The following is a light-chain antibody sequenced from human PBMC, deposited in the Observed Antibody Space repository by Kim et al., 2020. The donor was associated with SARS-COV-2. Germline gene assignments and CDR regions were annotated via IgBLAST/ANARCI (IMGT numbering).Light chain of an antibody. Sequence: QSVLTQPRSVSGSPGQSVAISCTGASSDVGAYNYVSWYQQHPGKAPKLIIYNVSERPSGVTDRFSGSKSGNTASLTISGLQGDDEADYYCSSYAGTDTFLIGGGTQLTVL. V-gene: IGLV2-11*01. J-gene: IGLJ2*01. CDR2: NVS. CDR1: SSDVGAYNY. CDR3: SSYAGTDTFL.